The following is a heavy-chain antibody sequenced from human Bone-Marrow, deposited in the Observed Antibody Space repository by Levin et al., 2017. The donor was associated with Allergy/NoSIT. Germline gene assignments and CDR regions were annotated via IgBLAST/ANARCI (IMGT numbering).Heavy chain of an antibody. Sequence: SCATSGFTFSSYGMQWVRQAPGKGLEWVAYIWDDGSNQDYADSVKGRFTISRDNSKSALNLQMNSLRAEDTAVCYCARWRGGTSNYYFDFWGQGTQVTVSS. J-gene: IGHJ4*02. CDR3: ARWRGGTSNYYFDF. CDR2: IWDDGSNQ. CDR1: GFTFSSYG. D-gene: IGHD4-23*01. V-gene: IGHV3-33*01.